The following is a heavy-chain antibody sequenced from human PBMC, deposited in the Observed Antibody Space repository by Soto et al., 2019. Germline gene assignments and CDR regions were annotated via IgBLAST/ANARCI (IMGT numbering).Heavy chain of an antibody. Sequence: VGSLRLSCAASGFTFSSYGIHWVRQAPGKGLEWVAFISDDGNNKYYADSVKGRFTISRDNFRNTLYLQMNSLRGEDTAVYYCAKRRNVLRFLEWSSGMEVWGQGTTVTVSS. D-gene: IGHD3-3*01. CDR1: GFTFSSYG. CDR2: ISDDGNNK. CDR3: AKRRNVLRFLEWSSGMEV. V-gene: IGHV3-30*18. J-gene: IGHJ6*01.